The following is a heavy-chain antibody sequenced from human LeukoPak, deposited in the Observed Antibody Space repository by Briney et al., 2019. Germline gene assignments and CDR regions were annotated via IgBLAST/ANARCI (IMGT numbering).Heavy chain of an antibody. D-gene: IGHD1-26*01. J-gene: IGHJ6*03. CDR3: AKYRLGATTSYYYYYMDV. CDR2: ISGSGGST. Sequence: PGGSLRLSCAASGFTFSNYAMSWVRQAPGKGLEWVSVISGSGGSTYYADSVKGRFTISRDNSKNTLYLQMNSLRAEDTAVYYCAKYRLGATTSYYYYYMDVWGKGTTVTVSS. CDR1: GFTFSNYA. V-gene: IGHV3-23*01.